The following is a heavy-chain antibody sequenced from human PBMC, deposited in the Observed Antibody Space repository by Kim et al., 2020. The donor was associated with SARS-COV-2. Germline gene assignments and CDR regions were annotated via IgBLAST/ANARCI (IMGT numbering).Heavy chain of an antibody. J-gene: IGHJ6*02. Sequence: GGSLRLSCTASGFTFNNYDMHWVRQAPGKGLEWVSYISYNGSNIQYLDSLKGRFTISRDYSKNTLYLQMNSLRAEDTAVYYCAKQGGVFELYTYYGMDVWGQGPTVTVSS. V-gene: IGHV3-30*18. CDR1: GFTFNNYD. CDR3: AKQGGVFELYTYYGMDV. CDR2: ISYNGSNI. D-gene: IGHD1-26*01.